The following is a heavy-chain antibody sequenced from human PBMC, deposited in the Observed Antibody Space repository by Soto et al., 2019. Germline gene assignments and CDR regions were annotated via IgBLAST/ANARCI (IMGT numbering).Heavy chain of an antibody. J-gene: IGHJ4*02. Sequence: PGGSLRLSCAASGFTFSSYSMNWVRQAPGKGLEWVSSISSSSSYIYYADSVKGRFTISRDNAKNSLYLQMNSLRAEDTAVYYCARVQDYYDSSGYRAYYFDYWSQGTLVTVSS. CDR3: ARVQDYYDSSGYRAYYFDY. D-gene: IGHD3-22*01. CDR2: ISSSSSYI. V-gene: IGHV3-21*01. CDR1: GFTFSSYS.